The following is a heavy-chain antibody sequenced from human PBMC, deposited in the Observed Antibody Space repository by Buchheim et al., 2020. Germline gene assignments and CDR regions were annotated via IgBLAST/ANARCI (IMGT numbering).Heavy chain of an antibody. D-gene: IGHD3-3*02. CDR2: ISYDGSNK. CDR1: GFTFSSYA. J-gene: IGHJ6*02. Sequence: QVQLVESGGGVVQPGRSLRLSCAASGFTFSSYAMHWVRQAPGKGLEWVAVISYDGSNKYYADSVKGRFTISRDNSKKTLYLQLNSLTAEDTAVYYCAGDARRGSPAIFGIGMDVWGQGTT. V-gene: IGHV3-30*04. CDR3: AGDARRGSPAIFGIGMDV.